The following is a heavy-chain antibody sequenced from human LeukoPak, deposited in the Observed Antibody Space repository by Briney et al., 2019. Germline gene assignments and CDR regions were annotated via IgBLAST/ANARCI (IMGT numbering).Heavy chain of an antibody. V-gene: IGHV4-59*01. J-gene: IGHJ4*02. CDR3: ARTDDDFWSGFAWYYFDY. CDR2: IYYSGST. CDR1: GGSISSYY. Sequence: SETLSLTCTVSGGSISSYYWSWIRQPPGKGLEWIGYIYYSGSTNYNPSLKSRVTISVDTSKNQFSLKLSSVTAADTAVYYCARTDDDFWSGFAWYYFDYWGQGTLVTVSS. D-gene: IGHD3-3*01.